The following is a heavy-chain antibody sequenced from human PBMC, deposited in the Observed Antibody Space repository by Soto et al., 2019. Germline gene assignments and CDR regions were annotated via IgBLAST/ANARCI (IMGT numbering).Heavy chain of an antibody. D-gene: IGHD2-15*01. CDR2: VYYNGNT. CDR3: ARGSGRYYFDY. CDR1: GGSISGYY. J-gene: IGHJ4*02. V-gene: IGHV4-59*01. Sequence: QVQLQESGPGLVKPSETLSLTCTVSGGSISGYYWNWIRQPPGKKLEWIGNVYYNGNTNYNPSLQSRLTISVDASKNKFSLTLSSVTAADTAVYYCARGSGRYYFDYWGQGTLVTVSS.